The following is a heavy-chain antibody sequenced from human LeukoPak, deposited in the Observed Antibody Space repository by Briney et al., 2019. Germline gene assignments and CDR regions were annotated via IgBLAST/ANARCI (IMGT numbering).Heavy chain of an antibody. CDR2: IYYSGST. Sequence: SSETLSLTCAVSGGSISSYYWSWIRQPPGKGLEWIGYIYYSGSTNYNPSLKSRVTISVDTSKNQFSLKLSSVTAADTAVYYCARVKDYDSSGYYLGFDYWGQGTLVTVSS. D-gene: IGHD3-22*01. J-gene: IGHJ4*02. CDR3: ARVKDYDSSGYYLGFDY. CDR1: GGSISSYY. V-gene: IGHV4-59*12.